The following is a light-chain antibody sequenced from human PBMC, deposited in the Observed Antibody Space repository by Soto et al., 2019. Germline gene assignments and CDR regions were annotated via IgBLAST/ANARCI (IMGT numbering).Light chain of an antibody. V-gene: IGKV1-8*01. Sequence: AIRMTQSPSSLSASTGDRVTITCRASQGISSYLAWYQQKPGKAPKLLIYAASTLQSGVPSRFSGSGSGTDFTLTISCLQSEDFATYYCQHYYSYPQNTFGQGTKLEIK. CDR2: AAS. CDR3: QHYYSYPQNT. CDR1: QGISSY. J-gene: IGKJ2*01.